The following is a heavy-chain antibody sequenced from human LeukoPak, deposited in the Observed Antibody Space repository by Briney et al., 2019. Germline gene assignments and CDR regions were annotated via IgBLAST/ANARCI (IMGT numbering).Heavy chain of an antibody. CDR1: GFTFSSYG. Sequence: GGSLRLSCAASGFTFSSYGMHWVRQAPGKGLEWVAVIWYDGSNKYYADSVKGRFTISRDNSKNTLYLQMNSLRAEDTAVYYCARDPCSSTSCYAVGEVGYWGQGTLVTVSS. D-gene: IGHD2-2*01. CDR3: ARDPCSSTSCYAVGEVGY. V-gene: IGHV3-33*01. CDR2: IWYDGSNK. J-gene: IGHJ4*02.